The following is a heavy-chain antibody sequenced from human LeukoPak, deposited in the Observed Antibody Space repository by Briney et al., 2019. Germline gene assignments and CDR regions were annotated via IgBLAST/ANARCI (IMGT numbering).Heavy chain of an antibody. D-gene: IGHD3-10*01. Sequence: PGGSLSLSCAASGFRFSTYAMTWVRQAPGKGLQWVSAISGSGDNTYYADSVKGRFTISRENSKNTLFLQMNSLRAEDAAVYYCARPFQQLLLWFGDLSVWGQGTLVSVSS. CDR2: ISGSGDNT. CDR3: ARPFQQLLLWFGDLSV. V-gene: IGHV3-23*01. J-gene: IGHJ4*02. CDR1: GFRFSTYA.